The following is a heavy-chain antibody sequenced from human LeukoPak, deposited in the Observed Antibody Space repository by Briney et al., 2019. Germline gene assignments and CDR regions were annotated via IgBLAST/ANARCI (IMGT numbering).Heavy chain of an antibody. CDR2: ISGSGGST. D-gene: IGHD3-3*01. J-gene: IGHJ6*03. CDR3: AKFLSYYDFWSGSVEYYYYYMAV. CDR1: GFTFSSYA. V-gene: IGHV3-23*01. Sequence: AGGSLRLSCAASGFTFSSYAMSWVRQAPGKGLEWVSAISGSGGSTYYADSVKGRFTISRDNSKNTLYLQMNSLRDEDTAVYYCAKFLSYYDFWSGSVEYYYYYMAVWGKGTTVTVSS.